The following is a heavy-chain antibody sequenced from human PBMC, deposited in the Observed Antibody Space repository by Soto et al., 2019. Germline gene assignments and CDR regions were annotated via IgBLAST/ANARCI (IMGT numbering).Heavy chain of an antibody. CDR3: ARALGDILTGPFDY. D-gene: IGHD3-9*01. CDR2: ISYDGSNK. J-gene: IGHJ4*02. V-gene: IGHV3-30-3*01. CDR1: GFTFSSYA. Sequence: GGSLRLSCAASGFTFSSYAMHWVRQAPGKGLEWVAVISYDGSNKYYADSVKGRFTISRDSSKNTLYLQMNSLRAEDTAVYYCARALGDILTGPFDYWGQGTLVTVSS.